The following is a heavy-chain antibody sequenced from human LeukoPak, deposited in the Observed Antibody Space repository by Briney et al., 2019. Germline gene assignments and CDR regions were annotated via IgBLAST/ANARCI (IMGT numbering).Heavy chain of an antibody. CDR1: GFTFAEYT. D-gene: IGHD2-21*02. J-gene: IGHJ4*01. Sequence: PGGSLRLSCAASGFTFAEYTMHWVRQAPGKGLEWVAVISYDGSNKYYADSVKGRFTISRDNSKNTLYLQMNSLRAEDTAVYYCAKEDYGGGCYSVYYFDYWGQGTLVTVSS. CDR2: ISYDGSNK. V-gene: IGHV3-30*18. CDR3: AKEDYGGGCYSVYYFDY.